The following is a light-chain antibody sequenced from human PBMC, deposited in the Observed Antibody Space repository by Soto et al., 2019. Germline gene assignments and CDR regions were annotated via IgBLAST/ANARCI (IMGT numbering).Light chain of an antibody. CDR1: QDISVY. V-gene: IGKV1-27*01. Sequence: DIQMTQSPSSLSAALGDSVTITCRASQDISVYLAWYQQKPGKVPKLLIYSASTLQSGVPSRFSGSGSGTDFTLTISSLQPEDVATYYCQKFNTAPLTFGQGTRLEIK. CDR3: QKFNTAPLT. CDR2: SAS. J-gene: IGKJ5*01.